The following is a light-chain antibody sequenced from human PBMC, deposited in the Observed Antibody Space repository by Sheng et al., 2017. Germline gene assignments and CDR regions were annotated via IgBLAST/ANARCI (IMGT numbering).Light chain of an antibody. CDR3: QQSYSTPPFT. CDR1: QDISNY. V-gene: IGKV1-39*01. Sequence: MTQSPSSLSASVGDRVTITCQASQDISNYLNWYQQKPGKAPKLLIYDASNLETGVPSRFSGSGSGTDFTLTITSLHPEDFATYYCQQSYSTPPFTFGQGT. J-gene: IGKJ2*01. CDR2: DAS.